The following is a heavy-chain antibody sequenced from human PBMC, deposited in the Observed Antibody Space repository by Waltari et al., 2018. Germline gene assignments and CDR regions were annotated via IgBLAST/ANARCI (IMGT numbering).Heavy chain of an antibody. CDR1: GFTFSNYI. CDR2: IKNDGSTT. J-gene: IGHJ4*02. D-gene: IGHD3-22*01. CDR3: ARDYNYKIDY. V-gene: IGHV3-74*01. Sequence: EVQLVESGGGSVQPGGSLRLSCAAPGFTFSNYIMNWVRQRSGEGLVWISRIKNDGSTTRYADSVGGRFTISRDNAKNTLYLDMNHLRVEDTAIYYCARDYNYKIDYWGQGILVTVSS.